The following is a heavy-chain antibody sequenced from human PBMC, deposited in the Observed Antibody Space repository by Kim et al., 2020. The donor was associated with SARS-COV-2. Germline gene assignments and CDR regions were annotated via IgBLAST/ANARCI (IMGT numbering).Heavy chain of an antibody. CDR3: ARDTRNHPSLWDFWSGYYGGGGMDV. CDR2: ISAYNGNT. J-gene: IGHJ6*02. V-gene: IGHV1-18*04. CDR1: GYTFTSYG. Sequence: ASVKVSCKASGYTFTSYGISWVRQAPGQGLEWMGWISAYNGNTNYAQKLQGRVTMTTDTSTSTAYMELRSLRSDDTAVYYCARDTRNHPSLWDFWSGYYGGGGMDVWGQGTTVTVSS. D-gene: IGHD3-3*01.